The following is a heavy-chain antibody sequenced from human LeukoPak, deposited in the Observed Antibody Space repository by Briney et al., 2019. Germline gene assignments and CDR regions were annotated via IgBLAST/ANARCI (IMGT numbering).Heavy chain of an antibody. V-gene: IGHV3-53*01. CDR2: IYSGGST. Sequence: PGGSLRLSCAASGFTVSSNYMSWVRQAPGKGLEWVSVIYSGGSTYYAGSVKGRFTISRDNSKNTLYLQMNSLRAEDTAVYYCARDTPSGGLDYWGQGTLVTVSS. J-gene: IGHJ4*02. CDR3: ARDTPSGGLDY. D-gene: IGHD6-25*01. CDR1: GFTVSSNY.